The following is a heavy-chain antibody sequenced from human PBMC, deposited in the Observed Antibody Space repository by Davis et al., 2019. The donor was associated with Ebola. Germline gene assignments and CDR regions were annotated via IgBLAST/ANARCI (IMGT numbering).Heavy chain of an antibody. D-gene: IGHD2-2*02. V-gene: IGHV1-18*01. CDR3: ARALCSSTSCYIEAYYYYGMDV. J-gene: IGHJ6*02. Sequence: AASVKVSCKASGYTFTSYGISWVRQAPAHGLEWIGWISAYNGNTNYAQKLQGRVTMTTDTSTSTAYMELRSLRSDDTAVYYCARALCSSTSCYIEAYYYYGMDVWGQGTTVTVSS. CDR2: ISAYNGNT. CDR1: GYTFTSYG.